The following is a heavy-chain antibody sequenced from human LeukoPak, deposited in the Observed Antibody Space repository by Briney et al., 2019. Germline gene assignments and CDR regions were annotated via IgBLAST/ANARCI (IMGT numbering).Heavy chain of an antibody. V-gene: IGHV3-21*04. Sequence: GGSLRLSCAASGFTFSSYSMNWVRQAPGKGLEWVSSISSSSSYIYYADSVKGRFTISRDNAKNSLYLQMNSLRAEDTAVYYCAKERTTVTYYFDYWGQGTLVTVSS. CDR2: ISSSSSYI. CDR1: GFTFSSYS. D-gene: IGHD4-17*01. CDR3: AKERTTVTYYFDY. J-gene: IGHJ4*02.